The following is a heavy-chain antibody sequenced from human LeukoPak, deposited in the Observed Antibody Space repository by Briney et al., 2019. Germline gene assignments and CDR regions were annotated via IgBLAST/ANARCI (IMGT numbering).Heavy chain of an antibody. V-gene: IGHV4-34*01. Sequence: PSETLSLTCAVYGGSFSGYYWSWIRQPPGKGLEWIGEINHSGSTNYNPSLKSRVTISVDTSKNQFSLKLSSVTAADTAVYYCAGGRLRYCDYWGQGTLVTVSS. J-gene: IGHJ4*02. CDR1: GGSFSGYY. D-gene: IGHD3-9*01. CDR3: AGGRLRYCDY. CDR2: INHSGST.